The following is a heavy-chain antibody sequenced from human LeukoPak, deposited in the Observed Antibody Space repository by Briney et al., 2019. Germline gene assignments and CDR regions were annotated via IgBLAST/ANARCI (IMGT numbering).Heavy chain of an antibody. Sequence: PSETLSLTCAVYGGSFSGYYWSWIRQPPGEGLEWIGEINHSGSTSYNPSLKSRVTISINTSKNQFSLKLSSVTAADTAVFYCARRVWFGESSHWSFDLWGRGTLVTVSS. V-gene: IGHV4-34*01. CDR1: GGSFSGYY. CDR3: ARRVWFGESSHWSFDL. CDR2: INHSGST. D-gene: IGHD3-10*01. J-gene: IGHJ2*01.